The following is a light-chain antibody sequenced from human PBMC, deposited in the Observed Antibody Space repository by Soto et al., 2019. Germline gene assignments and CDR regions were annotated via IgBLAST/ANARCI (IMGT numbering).Light chain of an antibody. CDR2: EVS. CDR3: NSYTTRSTPV. J-gene: IGLJ1*01. Sequence: QSALTQPASVSGSRGQSITISCTGTTNDVGGYNFVSWYQQHPGKVPKLMIFEVSSRPSGVSNRFSGSKSGNTASLTISGLQAEDEADYYCNSYTTRSTPVFGTGTKLTVL. V-gene: IGLV2-14*01. CDR1: TNDVGGYNF.